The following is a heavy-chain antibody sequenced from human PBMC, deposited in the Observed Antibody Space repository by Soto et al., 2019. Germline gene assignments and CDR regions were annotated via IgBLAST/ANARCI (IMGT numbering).Heavy chain of an antibody. CDR1: GGSFCGYY. Sequence: PSLTLSLTRAVYGGSFCGYYWSCISQPPGKGLEWIGEINHSGSTNYNPSLKSRVTISVDTSKNQFSLKLSSVTAADTAVYYCAREPLYGDSGPMDYWGQGTLVTVS. D-gene: IGHD4-17*01. J-gene: IGHJ4*02. CDR2: INHSGST. V-gene: IGHV4-34*01. CDR3: AREPLYGDSGPMDY.